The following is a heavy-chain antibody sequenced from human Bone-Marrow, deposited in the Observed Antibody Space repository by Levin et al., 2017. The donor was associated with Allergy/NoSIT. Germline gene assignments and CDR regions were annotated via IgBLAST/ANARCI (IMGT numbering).Heavy chain of an antibody. CDR2: IKSKTDGGTT. J-gene: IGHJ4*02. D-gene: IGHD5-12*01. CDR3: TTLILWLPEPQNDCFDY. V-gene: IGHV3-15*07. CDR1: GFTFSNAW. Sequence: GGSLRLSCAASGFTFSNAWMNWVRQAPGKGLEWVGRIKSKTDGGTTDYAAPVKGRFTISRDDSKNTLYLQMNSLKTEDTAVYYCTTLILWLPEPQNDCFDYWGQGTLVTVSS.